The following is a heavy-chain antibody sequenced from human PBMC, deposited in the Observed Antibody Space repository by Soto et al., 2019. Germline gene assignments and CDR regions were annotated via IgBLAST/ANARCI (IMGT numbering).Heavy chain of an antibody. J-gene: IGHJ6*01. V-gene: IGHV3-21*02. CDR3: TRDRFNIRGGYYHYYGMDV. Sequence: DVQLEESGGGLVKPGGSLRLSCVASEFTFSVYSMNWVRQAPGKGLEWVSSISSGRSYIYYADSVKGRFTISRDNNKSSLFLHTNSLIVDGTAVYYCTRDRFNIRGGYYHYYGMDVCGQGTTVTVSS. D-gene: IGHD3-10*01. CDR2: ISSGRSYI. CDR1: EFTFSVYS.